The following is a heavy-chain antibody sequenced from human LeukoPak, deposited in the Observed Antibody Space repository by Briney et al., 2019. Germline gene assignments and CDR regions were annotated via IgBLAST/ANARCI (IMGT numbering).Heavy chain of an antibody. J-gene: IGHJ6*02. Sequence: PGGSLRLSCAASGFTFSSYWMSWVRQAPGKGLEGVANIKQDGSEKYYVDSVKGRFTISRDNAKNSLYLQMNSLRAEDTAVYYCARAYCGGDCYYYYYGMDVWGQGTTVTVSS. V-gene: IGHV3-7*01. CDR3: ARAYCGGDCYYYYYGMDV. D-gene: IGHD2-21*02. CDR1: GFTFSSYW. CDR2: IKQDGSEK.